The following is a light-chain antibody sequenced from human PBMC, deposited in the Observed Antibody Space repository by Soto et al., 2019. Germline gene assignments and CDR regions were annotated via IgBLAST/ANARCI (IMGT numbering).Light chain of an antibody. CDR3: QEHNGDLPVA. CDR1: QAIDHS. V-gene: IGKV1-27*01. J-gene: IGKJ3*01. Sequence: DIQMTQSPSSLSASVGDRVTITCRSSQAIDHSVAWYQQKPGQVPKLLIYASSTLHSGVPSRFSGSGSGTHFTLTITGLQPEDVATYFCQEHNGDLPVAFGPGTTVDV. CDR2: ASS.